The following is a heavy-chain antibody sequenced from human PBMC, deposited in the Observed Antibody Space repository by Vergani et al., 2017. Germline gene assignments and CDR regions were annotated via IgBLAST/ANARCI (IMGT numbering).Heavy chain of an antibody. J-gene: IGHJ4*02. Sequence: EVQLVESGGGLVQPGRSLRLSCAASGFTFDDYAMHWVRQAPGKGLEWVSGINWNSDSIAYADSVKGRFTISRDKAKNSLYLQMNSLRAEDTALYYCGRYLSSGSMTFYRGSGYESKWALDYWGQGTLVTVSS. D-gene: IGHD3-22*01. CDR3: GRYLSSGSMTFYRGSGYESKWALDY. CDR2: INWNSDSI. CDR1: GFTFDDYA. V-gene: IGHV3-9*01.